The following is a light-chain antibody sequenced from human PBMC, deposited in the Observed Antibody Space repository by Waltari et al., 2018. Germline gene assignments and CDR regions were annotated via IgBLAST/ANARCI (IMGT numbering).Light chain of an antibody. CDR2: WAS. CDR3: QQDYSTPWT. Sequence: DIVMTQSPDSLAVSLGERATINCKSSQSLLYKSNNKNYLAWYQQKPGPPPKLLIYWASTREAGGPDRFSGSGSGTDFTRTISSLQAEDVAGYDGQQDYSTPWTFGQGTKGEGK. J-gene: IGKJ1*01. CDR1: QSLLYKSNNKNY. V-gene: IGKV4-1*01.